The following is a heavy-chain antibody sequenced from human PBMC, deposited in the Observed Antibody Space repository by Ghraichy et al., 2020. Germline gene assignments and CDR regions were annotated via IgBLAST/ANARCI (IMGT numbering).Heavy chain of an antibody. CDR2: IYYSGST. Sequence: ESLNISCTVSGGSISSSSYYWGWIRQPPGKGLEWIGSIYYSGSTYYNPSLKSRVTISVDTSKNQFSLKLSSVTAADTAVYYCARGRRLGDLGYWGQGTLVTVSS. J-gene: IGHJ4*02. D-gene: IGHD3-10*01. CDR1: GGSISSSSYY. V-gene: IGHV4-39*07. CDR3: ARGRRLGDLGY.